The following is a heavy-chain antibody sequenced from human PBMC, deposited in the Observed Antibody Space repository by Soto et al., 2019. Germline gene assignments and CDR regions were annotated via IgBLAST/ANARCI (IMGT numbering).Heavy chain of an antibody. CDR2: ISAYNGNT. CDR3: SRRVTYYDFWSGYWEFDP. V-gene: IGHV1-18*01. D-gene: IGHD3-3*01. CDR1: GYTFTSYG. J-gene: IGHJ5*02. Sequence: ASVKVSCKASGYTFTSYGISWVRQAPGQGLEWMGWISAYNGNTNYAQKLQGRVTRTTDTSTSTAYMELRSLRSDDTAVYYCSRRVTYYDFWSGYWEFDPWGQGTLVTVSS.